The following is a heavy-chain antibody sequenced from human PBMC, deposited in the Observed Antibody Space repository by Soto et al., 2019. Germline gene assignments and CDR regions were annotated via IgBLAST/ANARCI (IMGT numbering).Heavy chain of an antibody. D-gene: IGHD4-17*01. Sequence: SGPTLVNPTQTLTLTCTFSGFSLSTSGMCVSWIRQPPGKALEWLARIDWDDDKYYSTSLKTRLTISKDTSKNQVVLTMTNMDPVDTATYYCARMYYYYGDKWAFYIWGQGTMVTVSS. CDR2: IDWDDDK. CDR3: ARMYYYYGDKWAFYI. J-gene: IGHJ3*02. CDR1: GFSLSTSGMC. V-gene: IGHV2-70*11.